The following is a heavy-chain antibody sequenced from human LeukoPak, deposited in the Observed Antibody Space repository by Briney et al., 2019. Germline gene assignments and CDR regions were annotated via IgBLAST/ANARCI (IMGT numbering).Heavy chain of an antibody. V-gene: IGHV4-38-2*02. Sequence: SETLSLTCTVSGYSINDDYSWGWIRQPPGKGLEWIGNIYYSGSTYNNPSLQSRLTISIDTSKNQFSLKLNFVTAADTALYYCARSLGGNNGFDVWGQGTMVTVSS. CDR2: IYYSGST. J-gene: IGHJ3*01. CDR1: GYSINDDYS. CDR3: ARSLGGNNGFDV. D-gene: IGHD3-3*01.